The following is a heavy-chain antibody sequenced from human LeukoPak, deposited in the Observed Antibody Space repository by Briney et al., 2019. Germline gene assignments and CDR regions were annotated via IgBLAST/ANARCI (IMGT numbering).Heavy chain of an antibody. J-gene: IGHJ4*02. CDR3: AKDGGLWVSAHWGDS. V-gene: IGHV3-30*18. CDR1: GFTFTNYV. Sequence: PGGSLRLSCAVSGFTFTNYVIHWVRQAPSKGLEWVAVISYDGSNKYYADSVKGRFTISRDNSKNTLFLQMNSLRAEDTAVYYCAKDGGLWVSAHWGDSWGRGTLVTVSS. CDR2: ISYDGSNK. D-gene: IGHD7-27*01.